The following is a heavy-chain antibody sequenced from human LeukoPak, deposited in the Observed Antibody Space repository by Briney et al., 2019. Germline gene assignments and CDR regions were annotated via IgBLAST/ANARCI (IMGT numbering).Heavy chain of an antibody. J-gene: IGHJ4*02. D-gene: IGHD4-17*01. V-gene: IGHV1-2*06. Sequence: GASVKVSCKASGYTFTSYGISWVRQAPGQGLEWMGRINPNSGGTNYAQKFQGRVTMTRDTSISTAYMELSRLRSDDTAVYYCARDQMTTVPDWGQGTLVTVSS. CDR1: GYTFTSYG. CDR2: INPNSGGT. CDR3: ARDQMTTVPD.